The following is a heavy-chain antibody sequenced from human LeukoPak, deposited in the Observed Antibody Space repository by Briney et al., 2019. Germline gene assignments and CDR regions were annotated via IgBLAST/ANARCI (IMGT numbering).Heavy chain of an antibody. CDR1: GGSIRISSYY. D-gene: IGHD2/OR15-2a*01. CDR2: IYYTGST. J-gene: IGHJ4*02. CDR3: ARHSGTPRIDY. Sequence: SETLSLTCTVSGGSIRISSYYWGWIRQPPGKGLEWIGSIYYTGSTYYNPSLKSRVTISVDTSKNQFSLKLSSVTAADTAVYYCARHSGTPRIDYWGQGTLVTVSS. V-gene: IGHV4-39*01.